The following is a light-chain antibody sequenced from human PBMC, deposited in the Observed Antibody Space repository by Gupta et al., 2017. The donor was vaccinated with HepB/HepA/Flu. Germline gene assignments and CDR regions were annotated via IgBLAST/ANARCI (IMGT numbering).Light chain of an antibody. CDR2: GNS. CDR3: QSYDSSLGYV. J-gene: IGLJ1*01. Sequence: QSVLTQPPSVSGAPGQRGPMPCTGSSSNIGAGYDVHWYQQLPGTAPKLLIYGNSNRPSGVPDRFSGSKSGTSASLAITGLQAEDEADYYCQSYDSSLGYVFGTGTKVTVL. V-gene: IGLV1-40*01. CDR1: SSNIGAGYD.